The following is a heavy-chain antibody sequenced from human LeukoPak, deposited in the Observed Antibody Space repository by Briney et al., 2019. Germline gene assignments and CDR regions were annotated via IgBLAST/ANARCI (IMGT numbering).Heavy chain of an antibody. CDR2: IYYSGSA. Sequence: PSETLSLTCTVSGGSISSSSYYWGWIRQPPGKGLEWIGNIYYSGSAYYNPSLKSRITMSADTSKNQLSLKLSSVTAADTAVYYCARVSAVTTPGLGLEAFDIWGQGTMVTVSS. CDR1: GGSISSSSYY. CDR3: ARVSAVTTPGLGLEAFDI. J-gene: IGHJ3*02. V-gene: IGHV4-39*01. D-gene: IGHD4-17*01.